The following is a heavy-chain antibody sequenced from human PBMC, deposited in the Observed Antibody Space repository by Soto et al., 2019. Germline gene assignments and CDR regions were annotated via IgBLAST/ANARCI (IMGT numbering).Heavy chain of an antibody. CDR1: GFTFSSYS. CDR3: VKEWQQLVS. D-gene: IGHD6-13*01. V-gene: IGHV3-23*01. Sequence: PGGSLRLSCAASGFTFSSYSMNWFRQAPGKGLEWVSSIGGSGVRTYYADSVKGRFTISRDNPKNTLFLQMDSLRVEDTAIYYCVKEWQQLVSWGQGTPVTVSS. J-gene: IGHJ4*02. CDR2: IGGSGVRT.